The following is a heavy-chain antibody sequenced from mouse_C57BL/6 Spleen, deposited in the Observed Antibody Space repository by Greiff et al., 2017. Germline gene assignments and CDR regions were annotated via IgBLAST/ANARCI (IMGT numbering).Heavy chain of an antibody. Sequence: EVKLVESGGGLVKPGGSLKLSCAASGFTFSSYAMSWVRQTPEKRLEWVATISDGGSYTYYPDNVKGRFTISRDNAKNNLYLQMSHLKSEDTAMYYCAREITYYFDYWGQGTTRTVSS. V-gene: IGHV5-4*01. D-gene: IGHD1-3*01. CDR1: GFTFSSYA. J-gene: IGHJ2*01. CDR3: AREITYYFDY. CDR2: ISDGGSYT.